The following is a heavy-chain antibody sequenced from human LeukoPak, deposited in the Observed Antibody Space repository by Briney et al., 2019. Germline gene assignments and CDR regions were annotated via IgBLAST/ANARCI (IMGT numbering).Heavy chain of an antibody. V-gene: IGHV3-21*01. CDR2: ISSSSSYI. J-gene: IGHJ1*01. CDR1: GLTFSSYS. CDR3: ARAQYSSSWLAEYFQH. Sequence: GGSLRLSCAASGLTFSSYSMNWVRQAPGKGLEWVSSISSSSSYIYYADSVKGRFTISRDNAKNSLYLQMNSLRAEDTAVYYCARAQYSSSWLAEYFQHWGQGTLVTVSS. D-gene: IGHD6-13*01.